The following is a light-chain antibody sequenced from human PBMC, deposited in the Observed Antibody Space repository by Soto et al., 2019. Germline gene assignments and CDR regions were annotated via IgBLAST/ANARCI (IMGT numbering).Light chain of an antibody. CDR1: SSNIGAGYD. Sequence: QPVLTQPPSVSGAPGLRVTISCTGSSSNIGAGYDVHWYQQLPGTAPKLLIYGNSNRPSGVPDRFSGSKSGASASLAITGLQAEDEADYYCQSYDSSLSGYVFGGGTKLTVL. CDR3: QSYDSSLSGYV. CDR2: GNS. V-gene: IGLV1-40*01. J-gene: IGLJ2*01.